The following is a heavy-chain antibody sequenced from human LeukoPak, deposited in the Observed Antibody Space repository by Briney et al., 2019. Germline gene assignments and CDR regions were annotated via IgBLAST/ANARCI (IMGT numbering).Heavy chain of an antibody. CDR3: ASSRFGELHY. D-gene: IGHD3-10*01. CDR1: GYSISSGYY. V-gene: IGHV4-38-2*02. Sequence: SETLSLTCTVSGYSISSGYYWGWIRQPPGKGLEWIGSIYYSGSTYHNPSLKSRVTISVDTSKNQFSLKLSSVTAADTAVYYCASSRFGELHYWGQGTLVTVSS. CDR2: IYYSGST. J-gene: IGHJ4*02.